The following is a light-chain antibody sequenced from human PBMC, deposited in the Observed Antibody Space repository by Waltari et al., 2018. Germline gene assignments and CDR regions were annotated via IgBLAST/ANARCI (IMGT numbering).Light chain of an antibody. Sequence: ESVLAQSPGTLSLSPGERATLSCRASQSVSRSLAWYQQKPGQAPRLLIHGTSIRATGIPDRFSGSGSGTDFSLTISRLESEDFAVYYCQHYVRLPATFGQGTKVEIK. V-gene: IGKV3-20*01. CDR3: QHYVRLPAT. CDR1: QSVSRS. J-gene: IGKJ1*01. CDR2: GTS.